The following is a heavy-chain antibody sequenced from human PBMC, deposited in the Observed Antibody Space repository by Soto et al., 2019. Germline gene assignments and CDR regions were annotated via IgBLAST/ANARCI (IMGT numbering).Heavy chain of an antibody. CDR2: INPATGAA. V-gene: IGHV1-2*02. Sequence: QLHLVQSGAVVKKPGASVTVSCSASGYPVTAYYMHWVRQAPGRGLEWMGGINPATGAAKYTQTFQGRVTMTRGTSRSTVFMGLSGLASEDTAVFYCARGGGVGVAGSAAFDMWGQGTLVTVSS. D-gene: IGHD3-3*01. CDR1: GYPVTAYY. J-gene: IGHJ3*02. CDR3: ARGGGVGVAGSAAFDM.